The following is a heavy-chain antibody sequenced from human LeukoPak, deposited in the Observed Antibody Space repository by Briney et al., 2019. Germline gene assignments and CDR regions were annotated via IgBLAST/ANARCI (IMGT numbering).Heavy chain of an antibody. CDR3: ARGGQAGTGDL. CDR1: GFTFRSYW. V-gene: IGHV3-7*01. CDR2: IKQDGSET. D-gene: IGHD3-10*01. J-gene: IGHJ5*02. Sequence: GGSLRLSCAASGFTFRSYWMTWARQSPGKGLEWVANIKQDGSETHHVDSVKGRFTISRDNAKDSLYLEMNSLRAEDTAVYYCARGGQAGTGDLWGQGTLVTVSS.